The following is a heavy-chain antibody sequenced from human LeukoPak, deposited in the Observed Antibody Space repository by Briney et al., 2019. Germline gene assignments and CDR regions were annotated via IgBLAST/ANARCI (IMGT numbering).Heavy chain of an antibody. CDR3: ARGTIGVVTAIFNVFYYYYMDV. D-gene: IGHD2-21*02. J-gene: IGHJ6*03. CDR2: MNPNSGNT. Sequence: ASVKVSCKASGYTFTSYDINWVRRATGQGLEWMGWMNPNSGNTGYAQKFQGRVTITRNTSISTAYMELSSLRSEDTAVYYCARGTIGVVTAIFNVFYYYYMDVWGKGTTVTVSS. V-gene: IGHV1-8*03. CDR1: GYTFTSYD.